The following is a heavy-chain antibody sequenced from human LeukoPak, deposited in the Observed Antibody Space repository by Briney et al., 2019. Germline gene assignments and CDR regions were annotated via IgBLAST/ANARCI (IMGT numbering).Heavy chain of an antibody. CDR3: ASGIAVAFSAFDI. CDR1: GYTLTELS. CDR2: FDPEDGET. V-gene: IGHV1-24*01. J-gene: IGHJ3*02. D-gene: IGHD6-19*01. Sequence: ASVKVSCKVSGYTLTELSMHWVRQAPGKGLEWMGGFDPEDGETTYAQKFQGRVTMTEDTSTDTAYMELSSLRSEDTSVYYCASGIAVAFSAFDIWGQGTMVTVSS.